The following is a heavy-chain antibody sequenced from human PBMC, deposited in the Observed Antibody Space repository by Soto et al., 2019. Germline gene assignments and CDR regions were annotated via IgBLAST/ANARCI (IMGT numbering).Heavy chain of an antibody. CDR1: GFTFSSYG. J-gene: IGHJ6*02. D-gene: IGHD3-10*01. CDR2: ISYDGSNK. CDR3: AKALRVVLGVILYYYYGMDV. Sequence: GGSLRLSCAASGFTFSSYGMHWVRQAPGKGLEWVAVISYDGSNKYYADSVKGRFTISRDNSKNTLYLQMNSLRAEDTAVYYCAKALRVVLGVILYYYYGMDVWGQGTTVTVSS. V-gene: IGHV3-30*18.